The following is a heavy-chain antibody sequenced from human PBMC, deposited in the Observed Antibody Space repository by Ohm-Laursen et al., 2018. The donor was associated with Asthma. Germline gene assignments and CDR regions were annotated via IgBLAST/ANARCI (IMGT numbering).Heavy chain of an antibody. V-gene: IGHV3-30*03. CDR1: GFTFSSYG. J-gene: IGHJ4*02. CDR3: ARDWGRCDGSGYSDFDY. CDR2: ISCDGSDK. Sequence: SLRLSCAASGFTFSSYGMHWVRQAPGKGLEWLAVISCDGSDKKYADSVKGRLTSSRDDAKNTLYLQMDSLRPEDTAVYYCARDWGRCDGSGYSDFDYWGQGTLVTVSS. D-gene: IGHD3-22*01.